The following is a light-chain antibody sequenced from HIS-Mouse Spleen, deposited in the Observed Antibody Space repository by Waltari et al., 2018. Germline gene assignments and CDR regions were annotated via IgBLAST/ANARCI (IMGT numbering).Light chain of an antibody. V-gene: IGLV2-14*01. CDR3: SSYTSSSTLV. CDR2: EVS. Sequence: QSALTPPSSVSGSPGQSITISVTGTSSYVGGYNYFSWYQQHPGKAPKLMIYEVSNRPSGVSNRFSGSKSGNTASLTISGLQAEDEADYYCSSYTSSSTLVFGGGTKLTVL. J-gene: IGLJ3*02. CDR1: SSYVGGYNY.